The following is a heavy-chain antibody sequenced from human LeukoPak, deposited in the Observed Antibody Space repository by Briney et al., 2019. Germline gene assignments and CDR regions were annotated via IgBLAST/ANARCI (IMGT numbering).Heavy chain of an antibody. CDR3: SRGHYGMDV. CDR1: GFTFSDHY. CDR2: IGDSPRSI. Sequence: GGSLRLSCAASGFTFSDHYMSWIRQVPGKGLEWLSYIGDSPRSIYHADSVKGRYTISRDNAKNSVYLQMDSLRVEDTAVYYCSRGHYGMDVWGQGTTVIVSS. J-gene: IGHJ6*02. V-gene: IGHV3-11*01.